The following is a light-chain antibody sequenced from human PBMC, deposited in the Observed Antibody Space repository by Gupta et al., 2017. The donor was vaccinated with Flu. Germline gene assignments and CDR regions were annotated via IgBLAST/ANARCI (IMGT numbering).Light chain of an antibody. J-gene: IGLJ3*02. CDR1: SSNIGSNY. CDR2: KDN. Sequence: QSVLPQPPSASGTPGQGVTISCSGSSSNIGSNYVYWYQQFPGTAPKLLIYKDNRRPSGVPDRFSGSKSGTSASLAISGLRSEDEADYYCAAWDDSLRGLWVFGAGTRLTVL. CDR3: AAWDDSLRGLWV. V-gene: IGLV1-47*01.